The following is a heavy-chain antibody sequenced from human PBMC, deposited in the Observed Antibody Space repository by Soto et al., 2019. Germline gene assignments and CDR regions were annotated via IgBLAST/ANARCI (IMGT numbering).Heavy chain of an antibody. CDR2: IGTAGDT. CDR1: GFTFSSYD. Sequence: PGGSLRLSCAASGFTFSSYDMHWVRQATGKGLEWVSAIGTAGDTYYPGSVKGRFTISRENAKNSLYLQVNSLRAGDTAVYYCARSPPGGYHYYYGLDVWGQGTKVTVSS. CDR3: ARSPPGGYHYYYGLDV. D-gene: IGHD3-22*01. J-gene: IGHJ6*02. V-gene: IGHV3-13*04.